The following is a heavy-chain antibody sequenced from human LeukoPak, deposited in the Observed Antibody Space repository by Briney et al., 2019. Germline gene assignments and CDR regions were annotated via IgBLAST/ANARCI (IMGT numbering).Heavy chain of an antibody. V-gene: IGHV3-15*01. CDR2: IKGKTHGGTE. CDR3: TRRSSAAGRQYFDY. D-gene: IGHD6-13*01. Sequence: GGSLRLSCVASGFTFTNTWMSWVRQAPGKGLEWVGRIKGKTHGGTEDYAAPVKGRFIISREDSENTLYLQMNSLKTEDTAVYYCTRRSSAAGRQYFDYWGQGTLVTVSS. J-gene: IGHJ4*02. CDR1: GFTFTNTW.